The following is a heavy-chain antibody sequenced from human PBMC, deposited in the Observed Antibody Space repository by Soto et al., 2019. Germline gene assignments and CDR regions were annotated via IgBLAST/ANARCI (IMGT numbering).Heavy chain of an antibody. J-gene: IGHJ4*02. V-gene: IGHV4-61*01. Sequence: PSETLSLTCTVSGGSVSSGSYYWSWIRQPPGKGLEWIGYIYYSGSTNYNPSLKSRVTISVDTSKNQFSLKLSSVTAADTAVYYCARDNSSTYFDYWGQGTLVTVSS. CDR2: IYYSGST. CDR3: ARDNSSTYFDY. CDR1: GGSVSSGSYY. D-gene: IGHD6-19*01.